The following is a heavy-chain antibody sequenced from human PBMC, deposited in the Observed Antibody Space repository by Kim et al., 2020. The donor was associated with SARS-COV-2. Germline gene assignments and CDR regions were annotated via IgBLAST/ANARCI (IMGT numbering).Heavy chain of an antibody. V-gene: IGHV1-18*01. CDR3: ARDRYYDSSGYYAVGDAFDI. Sequence: ASVKVSCKASGYTFTSYGISWVRQAPGQGLEWMGWISAYNGNTNYAQKLQGRVTMTTDTSTSTAYMELRSLRSDDTAVYYCARDRYYDSSGYYAVGDAFDIWGQGTMVTVSS. CDR1: GYTFTSYG. D-gene: IGHD3-22*01. J-gene: IGHJ3*02. CDR2: ISAYNGNT.